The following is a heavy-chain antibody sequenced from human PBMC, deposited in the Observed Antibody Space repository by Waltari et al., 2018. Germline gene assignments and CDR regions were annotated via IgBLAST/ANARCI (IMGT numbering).Heavy chain of an antibody. V-gene: IGHV1-69*06. D-gene: IGHD5-18*01. CDR3: ARDSYGSEVNY. J-gene: IGHJ4*02. CDR1: GGTFSSYA. CDR2: IVPSLGAP. Sequence: QVQLVQSGAEVKKPGSSVKVSCKASGGTFSSYAISWVRQAPGQGLEWMGEIVPSLGAPNDEQKVQCTVTITADKATSTAYMELSSLRSEDTAVYYCARDSYGSEVNYWGQGTLVTVSS.